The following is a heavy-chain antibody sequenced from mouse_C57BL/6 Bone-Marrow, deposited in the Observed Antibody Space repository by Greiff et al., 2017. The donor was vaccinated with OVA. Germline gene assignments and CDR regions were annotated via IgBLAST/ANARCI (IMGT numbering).Heavy chain of an antibody. Sequence: VQLQQSGAELARPGASVKMSCKASGYTFTSYTMHWVKQRPGQGLEWIVYINPSSGYTKYNQKFKDKATLTADKSSSTAYMQLSSLTSEDSAVYYCARSVYYYGRRDYWGQGTTLTVSS. V-gene: IGHV1-4*01. J-gene: IGHJ2*01. CDR3: ARSVYYYGRRDY. CDR1: GYTFTSYT. D-gene: IGHD1-1*01. CDR2: INPSSGYT.